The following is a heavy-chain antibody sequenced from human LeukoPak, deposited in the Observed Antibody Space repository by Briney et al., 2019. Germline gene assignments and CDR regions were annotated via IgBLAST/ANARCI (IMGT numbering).Heavy chain of an antibody. CDR2: INHSGST. V-gene: IGHV4-34*01. Sequence: ASETLSLTCAVYGGSFSGYYWSWIRQPPVKGLEWIGEINHSGSTNYNPSLKSRATISVDTSKNQFSLKLSSVTAADTAVYYCARGTGDQEKNFDYWGQGTLVTVSS. D-gene: IGHD7-27*01. CDR3: ARGTGDQEKNFDY. J-gene: IGHJ4*02. CDR1: GGSFSGYY.